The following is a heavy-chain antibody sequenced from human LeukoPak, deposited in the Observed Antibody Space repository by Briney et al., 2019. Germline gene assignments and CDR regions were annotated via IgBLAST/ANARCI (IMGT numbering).Heavy chain of an antibody. V-gene: IGHV4-34*01. D-gene: IGHD3-16*02. J-gene: IGHJ5*02. CDR1: GGSFSGYY. CDR2: INHSGST. Sequence: PSETLSLTCAVYGGSFSGYYWSWIRQPPGKGLEWIGEINHSGSTNYNPSLKSRVTISVDTSKNQFSLKLSSVTAADTAVYCCARTQHDYVWGSYRPNWFDPWGQGTLVTVSS. CDR3: ARTQHDYVWGSYRPNWFDP.